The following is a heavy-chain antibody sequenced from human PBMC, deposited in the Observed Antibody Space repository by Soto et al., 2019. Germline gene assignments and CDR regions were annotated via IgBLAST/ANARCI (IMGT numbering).Heavy chain of an antibody. CDR2: INSDGSST. D-gene: IGHD3-22*01. CDR3: ARFQGSSSGYYSIDY. V-gene: IGHV3-74*01. Sequence: PGGSLRLSCAASGFTFSSYGMHWVRQAPGKGLVWVSRINSDGSSTSYADSVKGRFTISRDNAKNTLYLQMNSLRAEDTAVYYCARFQGSSSGYYSIDYWGQGTLVTVSS. J-gene: IGHJ4*02. CDR1: GFTFSSYG.